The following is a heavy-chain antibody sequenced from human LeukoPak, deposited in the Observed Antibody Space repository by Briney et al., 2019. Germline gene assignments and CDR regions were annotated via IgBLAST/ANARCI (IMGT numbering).Heavy chain of an antibody. CDR1: GYTFTGYY. V-gene: IGHV1-2*02. J-gene: IGHJ4*02. CDR2: INPYSGGT. D-gene: IGHD2-2*01. Sequence: ASVTVSCKASGYTFTGYYLHWVRQAPGQGLEWMGWINPYSGGTNYAQNFQGRVSMTRDTSISTAYMELNRLRSDDTAVYYCARRPIVGVPAPIDYWGQGNLVTVSS. CDR3: ARRPIVGVPAPIDY.